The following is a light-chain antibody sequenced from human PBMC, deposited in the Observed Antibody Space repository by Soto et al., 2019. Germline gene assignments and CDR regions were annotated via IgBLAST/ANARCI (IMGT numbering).Light chain of an antibody. CDR2: ETS. CDR3: QQYNSNPLT. V-gene: IGKV1-5*03. Sequence: DIQMTQSPSTLSASVGDRVTITCRASQSFSTWLAWYQQKPGKAPNLLIYETSILESGVPSRFNGSGSGTEFTLTISSLQPDDFATYYFQQYNSNPLTFGGGTKVEIK. CDR1: QSFSTW. J-gene: IGKJ4*01.